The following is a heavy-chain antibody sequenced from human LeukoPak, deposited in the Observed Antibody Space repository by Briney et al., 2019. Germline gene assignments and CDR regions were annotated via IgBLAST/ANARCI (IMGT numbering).Heavy chain of an antibody. D-gene: IGHD6-19*01. Sequence: GASVKVSCKASGYTFTSYDINWVRQAAGQGLEWMGRMNPNSANTGYAQKFQGRVTMTRNTSVSTAYMELSSLRSEDTAVYYCARGDSSGWTPFDYWGQGTLVTVSS. CDR2: MNPNSANT. CDR3: ARGDSSGWTPFDY. V-gene: IGHV1-8*01. CDR1: GYTFTSYD. J-gene: IGHJ4*02.